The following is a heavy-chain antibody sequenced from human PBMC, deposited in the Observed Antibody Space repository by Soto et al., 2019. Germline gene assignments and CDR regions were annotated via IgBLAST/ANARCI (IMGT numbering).Heavy chain of an antibody. CDR1: GFTFSSYW. V-gene: IGHV3-7*01. D-gene: IGHD3-3*01. Sequence: GGSLRLSCAASGFTFSSYWMSWVRQAPGKGLEWVANIKQDGSEKYYVDSVKGRFTISRDNAKNSLYLQVNSLRAEDTAVYYCASSHYDFWRGYYIPYYYGMDVRGQGTTVTVSS. CDR2: IKQDGSEK. J-gene: IGHJ6*02. CDR3: ASSHYDFWRGYYIPYYYGMDV.